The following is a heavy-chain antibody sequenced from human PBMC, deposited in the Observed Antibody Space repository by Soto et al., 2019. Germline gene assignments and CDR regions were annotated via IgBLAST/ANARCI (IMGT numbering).Heavy chain of an antibody. J-gene: IGHJ5*02. Sequence: SETLSLTCTVSGDSVTSDSYFWSWIRQPPGKGLEWIGEINHSGSTNYNPSLKSRVTISVDTSKNQFSLKLSSVTAADTAVYYCARGRAARPRTTNWFDPWGQGTLVTVSS. D-gene: IGHD6-6*01. CDR2: INHSGST. V-gene: IGHV4-39*07. CDR1: GDSVTSDSYF. CDR3: ARGRAARPRTTNWFDP.